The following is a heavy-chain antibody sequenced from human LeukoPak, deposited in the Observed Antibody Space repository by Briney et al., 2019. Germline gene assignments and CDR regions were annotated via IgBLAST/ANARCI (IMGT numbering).Heavy chain of an antibody. J-gene: IGHJ4*02. CDR1: GFTFSSYA. CDR2: ISGSGGST. Sequence: GGSLRLSCAASGFTFSSYAMSWVRQAPGKGLEWVSAISGSGGSTYYADSVKGRFTISRDNSKNTLYLQMNSLRAEGTAVYYCAKVSGSYVNFDYWGQGTLVTVSS. CDR3: AKVSGSYVNFDY. V-gene: IGHV3-23*01. D-gene: IGHD1-26*01.